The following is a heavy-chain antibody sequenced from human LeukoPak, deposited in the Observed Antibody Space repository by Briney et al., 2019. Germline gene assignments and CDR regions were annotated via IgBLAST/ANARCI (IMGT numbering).Heavy chain of an antibody. CDR2: FDPEDGET. CDR3: ATESSFLRGVIRDLNWFDP. Sequence: ASVKVSCKVSGYTLTELSMRWVRQAPGKGLEWMGGFDPEDGETIYAQKFQGRVTMTEDTSTDTAYMELSSLRSEDTAVYYCATESSFLRGVIRDLNWFDPWGQGTLVTVSS. V-gene: IGHV1-24*01. CDR1: GYTLTELS. D-gene: IGHD3-10*01. J-gene: IGHJ5*02.